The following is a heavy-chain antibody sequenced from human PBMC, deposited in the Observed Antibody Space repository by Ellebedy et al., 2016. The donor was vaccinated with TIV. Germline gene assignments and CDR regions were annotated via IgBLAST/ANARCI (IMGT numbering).Heavy chain of an antibody. CDR1: GFTFSTSW. D-gene: IGHD1-1*01. CDR3: TKDGSGTMNF. J-gene: IGHJ4*02. CDR2: MTGDGNER. Sequence: GESLKISCAVSGFTFSTSWMSWVRQAPGQGLEWVANMTGDGNERYYVDSVEGRFTISRDNTRNSLYLQMNSLRADDTAVYYCTKDGSGTMNFWGQGTLVTVSS. V-gene: IGHV3-7*01.